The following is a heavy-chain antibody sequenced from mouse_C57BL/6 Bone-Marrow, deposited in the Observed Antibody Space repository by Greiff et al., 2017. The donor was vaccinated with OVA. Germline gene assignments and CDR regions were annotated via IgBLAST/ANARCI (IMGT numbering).Heavy chain of an antibody. Sequence: QVQLQQPGAELVRPGSSVKLSCKASGYTFTSYWMDWVKQRPGQGLDWIGNIYPSDSETHYNQKFKDKATLTVDKSSSTAYMQLSSLTSEDSAVYYCARTGYFDVWGTGTTVTVSS. CDR2: IYPSDSET. V-gene: IGHV1-61*01. CDR1: GYTFTSYW. J-gene: IGHJ1*03. CDR3: ARTGYFDV.